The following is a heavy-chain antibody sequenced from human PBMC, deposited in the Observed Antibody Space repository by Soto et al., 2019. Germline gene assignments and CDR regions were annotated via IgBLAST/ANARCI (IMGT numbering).Heavy chain of an antibody. CDR2: ITSSGDST. CDR1: GLTFSTYP. J-gene: IGHJ6*01. Sequence: GGAQTLFSQPSGLTFSTYPMSSVRWAGGRGVEWGYNITSSGDSTYYPDSVKRQFAIYRDNPKNKQYMKMNSLRAEDTAVYYCAKDTYLAYSDSSGYYPWYYYGLDVSGQGTTVFVSS. CDR3: AKDTYLAYSDSSGYYPWYYYGLDV. V-gene: IGHV3-23*01. D-gene: IGHD3-22*01.